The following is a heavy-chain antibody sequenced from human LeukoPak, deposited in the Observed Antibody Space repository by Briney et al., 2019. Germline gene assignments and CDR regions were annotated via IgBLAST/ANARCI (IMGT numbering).Heavy chain of an antibody. CDR1: GGSISSGDYY. D-gene: IGHD3-9*01. Sequence: PSETLSLTCTVSGGSISSGDYYWSWIRQPPGKGLEWIGYIYYSGSTYYNPSLKSRVTISVDTSKNQFSLKLSSVTAADTAVYYCARDHYDILTGSKGRRFYYFDYWGQGTLVTVSS. J-gene: IGHJ4*02. CDR3: ARDHYDILTGSKGRRFYYFDY. CDR2: IYYSGST. V-gene: IGHV4-30-4*01.